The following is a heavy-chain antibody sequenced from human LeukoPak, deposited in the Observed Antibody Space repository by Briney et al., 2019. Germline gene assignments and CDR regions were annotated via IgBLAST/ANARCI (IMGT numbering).Heavy chain of an antibody. D-gene: IGHD3/OR15-3a*01. CDR3: ARVGPSPYFDY. CDR1: GYTFTSYD. V-gene: IGHV1-8*03. Sequence: VASVKVSCKASGYTFTSYDINWVRQATGQGLEWMGWMNPNSGNTGYAQEFQGRVTITRNTSISTAYMELSSLRSEDTAVYYCARVGPSPYFDYWGQGTLVTVSS. CDR2: MNPNSGNT. J-gene: IGHJ4*02.